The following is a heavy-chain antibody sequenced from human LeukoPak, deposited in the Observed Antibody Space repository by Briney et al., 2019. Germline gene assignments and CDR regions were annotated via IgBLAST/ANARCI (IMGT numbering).Heavy chain of an antibody. CDR3: ARGYSSAYRVDY. Sequence: GGSLRLSCAASGFTFSSYWMHWVRQAPGKGLVWVSRINSDGSSTSYADSVKGRLTISRDNAKNTLYLQMNSLRAEDMAVYYCARGYSSAYRVDYWGQGTLVTVSS. CDR1: GFTFSSYW. J-gene: IGHJ4*02. V-gene: IGHV3-74*01. D-gene: IGHD3-22*01. CDR2: INSDGSST.